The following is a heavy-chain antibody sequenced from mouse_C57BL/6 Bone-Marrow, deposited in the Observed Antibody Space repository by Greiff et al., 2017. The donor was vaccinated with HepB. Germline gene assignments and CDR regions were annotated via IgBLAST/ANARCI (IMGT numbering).Heavy chain of an antibody. CDR1: GFTFSDYY. V-gene: IGHV5-12*01. J-gene: IGHJ4*01. D-gene: IGHD1-1*01. Sequence: EVMLVESGGGLVQPGGSLKLSCAASGFTFSDYYMYWVRQTPEKRLEWVAYISNGGGSTYYPDTVKGRFTISRDNAKNTLYLQMSRLKSEDTAMYYCARRGVYYVGAYYWGQGTSVTVSS. CDR2: ISNGGGST. CDR3: ARRGVYYVGAYY.